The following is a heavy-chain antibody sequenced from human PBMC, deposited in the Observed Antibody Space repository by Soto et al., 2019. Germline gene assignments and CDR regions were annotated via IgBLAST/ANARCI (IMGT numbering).Heavy chain of an antibody. CDR3: ASAGYDFRSARGAWFDP. J-gene: IGHJ5*02. D-gene: IGHD3-3*01. V-gene: IGHV3-7*03. CDR1: AFTFSSYW. CDR2: VNQDGSEK. Sequence: GGSLRLSCAASAFTFSSYWMTWVRQAPGKGLEWVATVNQDGSEKYYVDSVTGRFTISRDNAKNSMYLQMNGLRVEDTAVYYCASAGYDFRSARGAWFDPWGEGTQVTVSS.